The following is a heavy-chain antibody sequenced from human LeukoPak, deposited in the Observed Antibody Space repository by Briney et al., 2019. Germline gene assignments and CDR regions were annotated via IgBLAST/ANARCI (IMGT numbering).Heavy chain of an antibody. V-gene: IGHV3-11*01. Sequence: VGSLRLSCAASGFTSSDYYMSWIRQAPGKGLEWVSYISSSGSTIYYADSVKGRFTISRDNAKNSLYLQMNSLRAEDTAVYYCARGDTAMVYYYYYGMDVWGQGTTVTVSS. CDR3: ARGDTAMVYYYYYGMDV. CDR1: GFTSSDYY. CDR2: ISSSGSTI. J-gene: IGHJ6*02. D-gene: IGHD5-18*01.